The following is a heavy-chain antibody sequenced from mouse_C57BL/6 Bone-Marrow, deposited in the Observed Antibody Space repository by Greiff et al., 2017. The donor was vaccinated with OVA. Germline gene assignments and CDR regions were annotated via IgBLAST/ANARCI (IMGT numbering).Heavy chain of an antibody. V-gene: IGHV1-63*01. J-gene: IGHJ3*01. D-gene: IGHD2-2*01. CDR1: GYTFTNYW. CDR2: IYPGGGYT. Sequence: VQGVESGAELVRPGTSVKMSCKASGYTFTNYWIGWAKQRPGHGLEWIGDIYPGGGYTNYNEKFKGKATLTADKSSSTAYMQFSSLTSEDSAIYYSALYVYDPFAYWGQGTLVTVSA. CDR3: ALYVYDPFAY.